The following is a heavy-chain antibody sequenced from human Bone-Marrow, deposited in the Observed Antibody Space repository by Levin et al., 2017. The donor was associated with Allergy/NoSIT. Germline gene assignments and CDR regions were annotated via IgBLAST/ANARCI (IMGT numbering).Heavy chain of an antibody. CDR3: ARGSGNYYYSFDY. J-gene: IGHJ4*01. Sequence: ASVKVSCRASGYTLTSYGITWLRQAPGQGLEWMGWILAHTGNTNYPQNLQGRVTMTTDTSTNIAYMELRSLRSDDTAVYYCARGSGNYYYSFDYWGQGPPVTVSS. D-gene: IGHD3-22*01. CDR1: GYTLTSYG. V-gene: IGHV1-18*01. CDR2: ILAHTGNT.